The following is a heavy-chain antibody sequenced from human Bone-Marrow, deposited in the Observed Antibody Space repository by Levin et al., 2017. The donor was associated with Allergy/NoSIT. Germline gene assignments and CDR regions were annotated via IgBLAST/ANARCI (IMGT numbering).Heavy chain of an antibody. CDR3: AREKDFWSGYHIDY. CDR2: ISSSGSTI. D-gene: IGHD3-3*01. Sequence: KSGGSLRLSCAASGFTFSDYYMSWIRQAPGKGLEWVSYISSSGSTIYYADSVKGRFTISRDNAKNSLYLQMNSLRAEDTAVYYCAREKDFWSGYHIDYWGQGTLVTVSS. CDR1: GFTFSDYY. V-gene: IGHV3-11*01. J-gene: IGHJ4*02.